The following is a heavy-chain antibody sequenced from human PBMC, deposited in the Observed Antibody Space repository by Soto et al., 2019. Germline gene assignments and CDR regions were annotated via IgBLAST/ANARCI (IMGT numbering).Heavy chain of an antibody. CDR2: ISSSSSYI. J-gene: IGHJ4*02. Sequence: GGSLRLSCAASGFTFSSYSMNWVRQAPGRGLEWVSSISSSSSYIYYADSVKGRFTISRDNAKNSLYLQMNSLRAEDTAVYYCARGRDIVVVVAATSDYWGQGTLVTVSS. CDR3: ARGRDIVVVVAATSDY. CDR1: GFTFSSYS. V-gene: IGHV3-21*01. D-gene: IGHD2-15*01.